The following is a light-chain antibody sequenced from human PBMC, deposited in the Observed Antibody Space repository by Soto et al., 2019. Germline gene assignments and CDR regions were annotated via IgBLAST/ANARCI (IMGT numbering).Light chain of an antibody. CDR3: QQYNNWPRT. CDR2: GAA. V-gene: IGKV3-15*01. Sequence: EIVMTQSPVILSVSPGERATLSCRASQSVGTNLAWYQQKPGQAPRLLISGAATRATGIPARFSGRGSGTAFTLTVSSLQSEDFAVYYCQQYNNWPRTFGQGTKVEIK. J-gene: IGKJ1*01. CDR1: QSVGTN.